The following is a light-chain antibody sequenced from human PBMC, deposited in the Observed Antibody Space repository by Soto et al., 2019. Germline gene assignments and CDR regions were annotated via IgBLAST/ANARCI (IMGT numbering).Light chain of an antibody. CDR1: SSDVGAHNF. CDR2: EVN. Sequence: QSALTQPPYASGSPGQSVTISCTGTSSDVGAHNFVSWYQHHPGKAPKLMIYEVNRRPSGVPDRFSGSKSGSTASLTVSGLQPEDEADYYCSSYRGNYNWVFGGGTKLTVL. CDR3: SSYRGNYNWV. V-gene: IGLV2-8*01. J-gene: IGLJ3*02.